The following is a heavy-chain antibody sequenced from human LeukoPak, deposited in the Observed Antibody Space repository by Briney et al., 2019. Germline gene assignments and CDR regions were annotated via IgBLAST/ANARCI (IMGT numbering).Heavy chain of an antibody. D-gene: IGHD2-2*01. V-gene: IGHV3-23*01. Sequence: GGSLRLSCAASGFTFSSYPMSWVRQAPGKGLEWVSAISGSGGGSTYDADSVKGRFTISRDNSKNTLYLQMNSLRAEDTAVYYCAKSKTPYCSSTNCLMFDYWGQGALVTVSS. CDR1: GFTFSSYP. CDR2: ISGSGGGST. J-gene: IGHJ4*02. CDR3: AKSKTPYCSSTNCLMFDY.